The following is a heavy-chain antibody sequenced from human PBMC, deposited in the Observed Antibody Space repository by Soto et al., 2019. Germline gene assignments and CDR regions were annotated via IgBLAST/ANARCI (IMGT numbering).Heavy chain of an antibody. CDR2: IYYSGST. J-gene: IGHJ4*02. Sequence: PSETLSLTCTVSGGSISSSSYYWGWIRQPPGKGLEWIGSIYYSGSTYYNPSLKSRVTISVDTSKNQFSLKLSSVTAADTAVYYRASVGEASDDVFDYWGQGTLVTVSS. V-gene: IGHV4-39*01. CDR3: ASVGEASDDVFDY. CDR1: GGSISSSSYY. D-gene: IGHD3-16*01.